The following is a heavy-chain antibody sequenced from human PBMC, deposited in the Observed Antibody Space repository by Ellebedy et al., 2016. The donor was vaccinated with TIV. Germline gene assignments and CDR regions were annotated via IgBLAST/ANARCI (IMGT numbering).Heavy chain of an antibody. CDR1: GFTFSSYS. CDR2: ISSSSSTI. V-gene: IGHV3-48*01. D-gene: IGHD2-21*02. Sequence: GESLKISCAASGFTFSSYSINWVRQAPGKGLEWVSYISSSSSTIYYADSVKGRFTISRDNSKNTLYLQMSSLGVDDTAIFYCARDLHVDRGDCLDYWGQGTLVTVSS. J-gene: IGHJ4*02. CDR3: ARDLHVDRGDCLDY.